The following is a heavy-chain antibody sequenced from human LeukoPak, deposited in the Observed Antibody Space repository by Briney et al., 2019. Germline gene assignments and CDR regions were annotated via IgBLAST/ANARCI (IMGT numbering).Heavy chain of an antibody. CDR3: ARDGLGSAFDY. Sequence: GGSLRLSCAASGFTYSSYWMTWVRQAPGKGLEWVANIKQDGSEEYYVDSVKGRFTISRDNAKNSLYLQMNSLRAEDTAVYYCARDGLGSAFDYWGQGTLVTVSS. D-gene: IGHD3/OR15-3a*01. V-gene: IGHV3-7*01. J-gene: IGHJ4*02. CDR2: IKQDGSEE. CDR1: GFTYSSYW.